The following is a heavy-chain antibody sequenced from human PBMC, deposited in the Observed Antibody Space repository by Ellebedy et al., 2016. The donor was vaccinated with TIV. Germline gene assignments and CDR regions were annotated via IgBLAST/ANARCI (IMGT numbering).Heavy chain of an antibody. CDR2: INPNSGGT. D-gene: IGHD3-10*01. V-gene: IGHV1-2*02. Sequence: ASVKVSXXASGYTFTGYYMHWVRQAPGQGLEWMGWINPNSGGTNYAQKFQGRVTMTRDTSISTAYMELSRLRSDDTAVYYCARTVWFGESYFDYWGQGTLVTVSS. J-gene: IGHJ4*02. CDR1: GYTFTGYY. CDR3: ARTVWFGESYFDY.